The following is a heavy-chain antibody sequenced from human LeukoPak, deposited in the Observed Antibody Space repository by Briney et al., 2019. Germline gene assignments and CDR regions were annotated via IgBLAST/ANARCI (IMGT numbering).Heavy chain of an antibody. D-gene: IGHD5-18*01. J-gene: IGHJ5*02. Sequence: QPGRSLRLSCAASGFTFSSYGMHWVRQAPGKGLEWVAVISYDGSNKYYADSVKGRFTISRDNSKNTLYLQMNSLRAEDTAVYYCAKEGVRGYSYGYGTRNKWFDPWGQGTLGTVSS. CDR3: AKEGVRGYSYGYGTRNKWFDP. CDR2: ISYDGSNK. V-gene: IGHV3-30*18. CDR1: GFTFSSYG.